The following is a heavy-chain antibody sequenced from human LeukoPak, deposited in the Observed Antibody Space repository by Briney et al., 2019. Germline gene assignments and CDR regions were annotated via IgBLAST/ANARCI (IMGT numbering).Heavy chain of an antibody. CDR3: ARDLWTPTYDSSAFDY. V-gene: IGHV3-7*01. J-gene: IGHJ4*02. D-gene: IGHD3-22*01. CDR1: GFMFSSYW. CDR2: IKQDGSEK. Sequence: GGSLRLSCAASGFMFSSYWMSWVRQAPGKGLEWVANIKQDGSEKYYVDSVKGRFTISRDNAKNSLYLQMNSLRAEDTAVYYCARDLWTPTYDSSAFDYWGQGTLVTVSS.